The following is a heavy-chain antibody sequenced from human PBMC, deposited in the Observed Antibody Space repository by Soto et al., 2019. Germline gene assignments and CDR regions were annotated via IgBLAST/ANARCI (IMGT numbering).Heavy chain of an antibody. CDR2: ISYDGSNK. CDR1: GFTFSSYG. Sequence: QVQLVESGGGVVQPGRSLRLSCAASGFTFSSYGMHWVRQAPGKGLEWVAVISYDGSNKYYADSVKGRFTISRDNSKNTLYLQMNSLRAEDTAVYYCAAVLGLQETYSYYYYYMDVWGKGTTVTVSS. V-gene: IGHV3-30*03. CDR3: AAVLGLQETYSYYYYYMDV. D-gene: IGHD4-4*01. J-gene: IGHJ6*03.